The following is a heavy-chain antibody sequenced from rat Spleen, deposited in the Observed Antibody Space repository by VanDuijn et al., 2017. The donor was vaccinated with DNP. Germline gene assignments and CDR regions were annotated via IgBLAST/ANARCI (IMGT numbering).Heavy chain of an antibody. V-gene: IGHV5S13*01. CDR2: ISPSGGST. Sequence: EVQLVASGGGLVQPGRSLKLSCAASGFTFSNYDMAWVRQAPTKGLEWVASISPSGGSTYYRDSVKGRFTVSRENAENTIYLQMNSLRSEDTATYYCASWSPIAPISTSNYWGQGVMVTVSS. J-gene: IGHJ2*01. CDR1: GFTFSNYD. D-gene: IGHD1-2*01. CDR3: ASWSPIAPISTSNY.